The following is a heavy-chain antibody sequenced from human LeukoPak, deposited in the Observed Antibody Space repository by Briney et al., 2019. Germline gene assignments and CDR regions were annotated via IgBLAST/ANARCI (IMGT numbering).Heavy chain of an antibody. Sequence: GGSLRLSCVPSGITFSNSALSWVRQAPGKGLEWVSIITKSGDQTHYADSVRGLFTISRDIFKNTLYLQMNSLRAEDTAVYHCVKSAGKDGYRDVFDIWGQGTVVTVSS. CDR2: ITKSGDQT. J-gene: IGHJ3*02. CDR1: GITFSNSA. CDR3: VKSAGKDGYRDVFDI. V-gene: IGHV3-23*01. D-gene: IGHD5-24*01.